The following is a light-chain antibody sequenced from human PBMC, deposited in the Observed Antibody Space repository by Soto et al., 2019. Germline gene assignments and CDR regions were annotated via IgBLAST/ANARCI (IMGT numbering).Light chain of an antibody. V-gene: IGKV3-11*01. CDR3: QQRSYWPIT. Sequence: EIVLTQSPSTLSLSPGERATLSCRASQRVSNYLAWYQHKPGQAPRLLIYHASSRATGIPARFSGSGYGTDFNLTISSLETDDFAAYYCQQRSYWPITFGQGTRLEIK. CDR1: QRVSNY. CDR2: HAS. J-gene: IGKJ5*01.